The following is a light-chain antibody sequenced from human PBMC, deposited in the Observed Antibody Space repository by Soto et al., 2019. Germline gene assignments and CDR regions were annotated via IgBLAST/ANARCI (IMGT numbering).Light chain of an antibody. CDR1: QSVSSN. J-gene: IGKJ1*01. CDR3: QKYNNWPPQT. CDR2: GAS. V-gene: IGKV3-15*01. Sequence: EIVMTQSPATLSVSPGERATLSCRASQSVSSNLAWYQQKPGQAPRLLIYGASTRATCIPARFSGSGSGTEFTLTISSLPSEDFAVYYCQKYNNWPPQTFGKGTPVDIK.